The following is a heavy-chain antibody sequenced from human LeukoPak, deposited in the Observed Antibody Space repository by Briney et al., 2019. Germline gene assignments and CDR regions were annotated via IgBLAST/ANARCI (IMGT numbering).Heavy chain of an antibody. CDR3: ARGTRYCSSTSCPNPFDY. V-gene: IGHV1-8*01. Sequence: ASVKVSCKASGYTFTSYDINWVRQATGQGREWMGWMNPNSGNTGYAQKFQGRVTMTRNTSISTAYMELSSLRSEDTAVYYCARGTRYCSSTSCPNPFDYWGQGTLVTVSS. J-gene: IGHJ4*02. CDR2: MNPNSGNT. D-gene: IGHD2-2*01. CDR1: GYTFTSYD.